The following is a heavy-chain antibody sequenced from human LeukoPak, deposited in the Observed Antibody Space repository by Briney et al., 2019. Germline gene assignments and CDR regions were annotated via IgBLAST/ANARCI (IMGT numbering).Heavy chain of an antibody. D-gene: IGHD3-22*01. CDR1: GFTFTDYA. Sequence: PGGSLRLSCAASGFTFTDYAMTWVRQAPGKGLEWVSGISGSGVSTYYADSVKGRFTISRDNSKNTLYLQMNSLRAEDTAVYYCAKDLHYYDSSGYFDSWGQGTLVTVSS. J-gene: IGHJ4*02. V-gene: IGHV3-23*01. CDR3: AKDLHYYDSSGYFDS. CDR2: ISGSGVST.